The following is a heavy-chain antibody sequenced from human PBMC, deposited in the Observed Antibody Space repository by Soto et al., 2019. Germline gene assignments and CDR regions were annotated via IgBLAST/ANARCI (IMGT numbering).Heavy chain of an antibody. V-gene: IGHV1-58*01. Sequence: QMQLVQSGPEVKKPGTSVKVSCTASGFTFTSSAVQWVRQARVQRLEWIGWIVVGSGNTNYAQKFQERVTITRDMYTSTASIELSSLRSEDTAVYYCSADQTYCGGDCYVDWGQGTLVTFSS. CDR2: IVVGSGNT. CDR3: SADQTYCGGDCYVD. D-gene: IGHD2-21*02. J-gene: IGHJ4*02. CDR1: GFTFTSSA.